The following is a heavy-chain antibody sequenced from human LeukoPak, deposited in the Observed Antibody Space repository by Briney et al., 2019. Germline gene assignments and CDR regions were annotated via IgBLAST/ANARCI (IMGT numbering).Heavy chain of an antibody. Sequence: SETLSLTCTVSDDSITIYYWSWIRQPPGKGLEWIGYIDHTGITNYNPSLNSRVTISRDTSKNHFSLELSSATAEDTAVYYCARSYSSNWYYALHIWGQGTTVTVSS. J-gene: IGHJ3*02. V-gene: IGHV4-59*01. CDR1: DDSITIYY. D-gene: IGHD6-13*01. CDR2: IDHTGIT. CDR3: ARSYSSNWYYALHI.